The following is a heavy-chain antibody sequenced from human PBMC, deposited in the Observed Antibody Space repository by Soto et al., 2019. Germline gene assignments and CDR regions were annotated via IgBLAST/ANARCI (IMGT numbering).Heavy chain of an antibody. J-gene: IGHJ6*02. CDR1: GYTFTSYV. D-gene: IGHD6-19*01. Sequence: QAQLVQSGAEVKKPGASVKVSCRASGYTFTSYVISWVRQAPGQGLEWMGWISAYNGNTNFAQKLQGRVTMTTDTSTSIAYMELRSLRSDDTAVYYCARVVATVAGPYGMDVWGQGTTVTVSS. CDR3: ARVVATVAGPYGMDV. CDR2: ISAYNGNT. V-gene: IGHV1-18*01.